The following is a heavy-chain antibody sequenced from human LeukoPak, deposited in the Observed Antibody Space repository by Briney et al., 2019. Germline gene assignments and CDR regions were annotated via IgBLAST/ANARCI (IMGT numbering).Heavy chain of an antibody. CDR2: IYSGGST. V-gene: IGHV3-66*01. D-gene: IGHD2-15*01. CDR3: AIGYCSGGSCYPYYYYGMDV. J-gene: IGHJ6*02. CDR1: GFTFSDYT. Sequence: PGGSLRLSCVASGFTFSDYTMNWVRQAPGKGLEWVSVIYSGGSTYYADSVKGRFTISRDNSKNTLYLQMNSLRAEDTAVYYCAIGYCSGGSCYPYYYYGMDVWGQGTTVTVSS.